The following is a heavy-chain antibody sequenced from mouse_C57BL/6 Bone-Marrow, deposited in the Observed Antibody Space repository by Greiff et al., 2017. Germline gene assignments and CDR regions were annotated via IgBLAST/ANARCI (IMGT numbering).Heavy chain of an antibody. V-gene: IGHV1-54*01. D-gene: IGHD1-1*01. CDR1: GYAFTNYL. J-gene: IGHJ3*01. CDR3: ARGGYYGSTFAY. Sequence: VQLQQSGAELVRPGTSVKVSCKASGYAFTNYLIEWVKQRPGQGLEWIGVINPGSGGTNYNEKFKGKATLTADKSSSTAYMQLSSLTSEGSAVYFCARGGYYGSTFAYWGQGTLVTVSA. CDR2: INPGSGGT.